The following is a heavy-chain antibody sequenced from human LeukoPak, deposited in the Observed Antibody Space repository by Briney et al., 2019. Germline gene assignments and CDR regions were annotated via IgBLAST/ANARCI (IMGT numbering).Heavy chain of an antibody. CDR2: IYYSGST. V-gene: IGHV4-31*03. Sequence: PSETLSLTCTVSGGSISSGGYYWSWIRQHPGKGLEWIGYIYYSGSTYYNPSLKSRVTISVDTSKNQFSLKLSSVTAADTAVYYCARLTGTTSCWFDPWGQGTLVTASS. D-gene: IGHD1-7*01. CDR3: ARLTGTTSCWFDP. J-gene: IGHJ5*02. CDR1: GGSISSGGYY.